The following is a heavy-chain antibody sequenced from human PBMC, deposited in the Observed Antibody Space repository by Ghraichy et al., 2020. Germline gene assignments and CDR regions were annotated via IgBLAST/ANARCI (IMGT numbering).Heavy chain of an antibody. CDR1: GFTFSSYW. V-gene: IGHV3-7*01. Sequence: GVLNISCAASGFTFSSYWMSWVRQAPGKGLEWVANIKQDGSEKYYVDSVKGRFTISRDNAKNSLYLQMNSLRAEDTAVYYCARDIAAVVTSFDSWGQGTLVTVSS. D-gene: IGHD6-13*01. J-gene: IGHJ4*02. CDR2: IKQDGSEK. CDR3: ARDIAAVVTSFDS.